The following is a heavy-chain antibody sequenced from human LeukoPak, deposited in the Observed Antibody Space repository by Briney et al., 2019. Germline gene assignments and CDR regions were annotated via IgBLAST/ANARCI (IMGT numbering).Heavy chain of an antibody. V-gene: IGHV4-59*08. CDR2: IYYSGST. Sequence: PSETLSLTCTVSGGSISSYYWSWIRQPPGKGLEWIGYIYYSGSTNYNPSLKSRVTISVDTSKNQFSLKLSSVTAADTAVYYCASSIVGATGPGWFDPWGQGTLVTVSS. CDR1: GGSISSYY. J-gene: IGHJ5*02. D-gene: IGHD1-26*01. CDR3: ASSIVGATGPGWFDP.